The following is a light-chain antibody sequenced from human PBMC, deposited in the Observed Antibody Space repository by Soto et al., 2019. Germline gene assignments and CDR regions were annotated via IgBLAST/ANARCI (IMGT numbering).Light chain of an antibody. J-gene: IGLJ1*01. CDR2: EVS. V-gene: IGLV2-14*01. CDR3: SSYTSSSTQV. Sequence: QSALTQPASVSGSPGQSITNSCPGTSSDVGGYNYVSWYQQHPGKAPKLMIYEVSNRPSGVSNRFSGSKSVNTASLTISGLQAEDEADYYCSSYTSSSTQVFGTGTKLTVL. CDR1: SSDVGGYNY.